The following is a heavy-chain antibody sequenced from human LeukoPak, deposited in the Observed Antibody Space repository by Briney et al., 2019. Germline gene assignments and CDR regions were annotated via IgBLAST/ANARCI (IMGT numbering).Heavy chain of an antibody. Sequence: GGSLRLSCAASGFTFSSYAIHWVRQAPGKGLEWVAVISYDGSNKYYADSVKGRFTISRDNSKNTLYLQMNSLSAEDTALYYCAKEIASVTTRSPDYWGQGTLVTVSS. J-gene: IGHJ4*02. CDR1: GFTFSSYA. CDR3: AKEIASVTTRSPDY. V-gene: IGHV3-30-3*01. CDR2: ISYDGSNK. D-gene: IGHD4-11*01.